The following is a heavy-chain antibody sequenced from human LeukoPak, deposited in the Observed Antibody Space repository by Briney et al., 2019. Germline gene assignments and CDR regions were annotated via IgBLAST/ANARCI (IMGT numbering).Heavy chain of an antibody. CDR2: ISGSGGNT. J-gene: IGHJ4*02. V-gene: IGHV3-23*01. D-gene: IGHD4-17*01. Sequence: PGGSLRLSCAASGFTFSSYAMSWVRQAPGKGLEWVSAISGSGGNTYYADSVKGRFTISRDNSKNTLYLQMNSLRAEDTAIYYCARGGDYGVKIDYWGQGTLVTVSS. CDR3: ARGGDYGVKIDY. CDR1: GFTFSSYA.